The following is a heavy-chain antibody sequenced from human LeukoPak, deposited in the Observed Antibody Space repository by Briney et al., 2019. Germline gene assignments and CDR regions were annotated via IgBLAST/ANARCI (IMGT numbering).Heavy chain of an antibody. V-gene: IGHV1-18*01. CDR2: ISAYNGNT. Sequence: ASVKVSCKASGYTFTSYGISWVRQAPGQRLEWMGWISAYNGNTNYAQKLQGRVTMTTDTSTSTACMELRSLRSDDTAVYYCARDFGNYANWFDPWGQGTLVTVSS. CDR3: ARDFGNYANWFDP. J-gene: IGHJ5*02. CDR1: GYTFTSYG. D-gene: IGHD1-7*01.